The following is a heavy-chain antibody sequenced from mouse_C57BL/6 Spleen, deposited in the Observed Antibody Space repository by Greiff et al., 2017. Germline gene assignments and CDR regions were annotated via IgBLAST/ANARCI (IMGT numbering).Heavy chain of an antibody. CDR2: IWSGGST. V-gene: IGHV2-2*01. D-gene: IGHD1-1*01. J-gene: IGHJ1*03. CDR1: GFSLTSYG. CDR3: ARMTTVANWYFDV. Sequence: VKVVESGPGLVQPSQSLSITCTVSGFSLTSYGVHWVRQSPGKGLEWLGVIWSGGSTDYNAAFISRLSISKDNSKSQVFFKMNSLQADDTAIYYCARMTTVANWYFDVWGTGTTVTVSS.